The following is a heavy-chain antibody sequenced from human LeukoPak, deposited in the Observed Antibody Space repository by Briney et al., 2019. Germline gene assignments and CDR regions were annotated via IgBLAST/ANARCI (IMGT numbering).Heavy chain of an antibody. J-gene: IGHJ5*02. CDR3: ARGHMLTGYYNFAWFDP. D-gene: IGHD3-9*01. V-gene: IGHV3-13*01. Sequence: TGGSLRLFCAASGFTLSSYAMSWVRQGPGKGPEWVSAIGTAGDTYYSHSVKGRFTISIENAKNSLYHHMNSLSAGDTAVYFCARGHMLTGYYNFAWFDPWGQGTLVTVSS. CDR2: IGTAGDT. CDR1: GFTLSSYA.